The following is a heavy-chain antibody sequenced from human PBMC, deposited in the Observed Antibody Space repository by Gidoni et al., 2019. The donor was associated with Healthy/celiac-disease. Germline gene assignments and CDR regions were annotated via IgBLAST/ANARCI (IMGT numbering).Heavy chain of an antibody. CDR2: ISAYNGNT. V-gene: IGHV1-18*01. CDR3: ARDPDHFLVVGRHWFDP. CDR1: GYTFTSYG. Sequence: QVQLVQSGAEVKKPGASVKVSCKASGYTFTSYGISWVRQAPGQGLEWMGWISAYNGNTNYAQKLQGRVTMTTDTSTSTAYMELRSLRSDDTAVYYCARDPDHFLVVGRHWFDPWGQGTLVTVSS. D-gene: IGHD1-26*01. J-gene: IGHJ5*02.